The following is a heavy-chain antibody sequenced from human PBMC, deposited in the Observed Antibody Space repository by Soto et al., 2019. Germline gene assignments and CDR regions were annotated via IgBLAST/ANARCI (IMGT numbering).Heavy chain of an antibody. Sequence: SGPTLVNPXQTLTLTCTFSGLSLSTSDVGVGWIRQPPGKALEWLAVIYWDDDKRYRPSLKSGLTITKDTSKNQVVLTMTNMDPVDTATYYCAHTKYSRSSFDYWGQGTLVTVSS. V-gene: IGHV2-5*02. J-gene: IGHJ4*02. CDR3: AHTKYSRSSFDY. D-gene: IGHD6-6*01. CDR1: GLSLSTSDVG. CDR2: IYWDDDK.